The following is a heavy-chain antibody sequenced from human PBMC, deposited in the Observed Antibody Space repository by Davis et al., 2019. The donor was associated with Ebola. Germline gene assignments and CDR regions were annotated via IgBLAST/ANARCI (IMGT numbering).Heavy chain of an antibody. CDR2: ISSDSDYI. CDR3: ARDTVRGYGMDV. V-gene: IGHV3-21*01. Sequence: GESLKISCAASGFTFSTYSMSWVRQAPGKGLEWVSSISSDSDYIYYADSAKGRFTISRDNAKNSLYLQMNSLRAEDTAVYYCARDTVRGYGMDVWGQGTTVTVSS. CDR1: GFTFSTYS. D-gene: IGHD3-22*01. J-gene: IGHJ6*02.